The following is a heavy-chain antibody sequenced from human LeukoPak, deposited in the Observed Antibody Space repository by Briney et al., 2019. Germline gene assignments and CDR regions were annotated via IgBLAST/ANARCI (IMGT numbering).Heavy chain of an antibody. D-gene: IGHD4-17*01. CDR1: GFTFSSYA. V-gene: IGHV3-48*01. J-gene: IGHJ4*02. Sequence: PGGSLRLSCAASGFTFSSYAMHWVRQAPGKGLEWVSYITFSSSIIYYADSVKGRFTISRDNAKNSLYLQMNSLRAEDTAVYYCARDRLHYGEYEKTFDYWGQGTLVSVSS. CDR3: ARDRLHYGEYEKTFDY. CDR2: ITFSSSII.